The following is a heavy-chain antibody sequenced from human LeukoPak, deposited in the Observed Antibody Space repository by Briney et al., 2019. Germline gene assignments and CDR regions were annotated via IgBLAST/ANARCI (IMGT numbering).Heavy chain of an antibody. CDR3: ASRWDSSGYYYDY. V-gene: IGHV4-34*01. CDR2: INHSGST. Sequence: SETLSLTCAVYGGSFSGYYWSWIRQPPGKGLDCIGEINHSGSTNYNPSLKSRVTISVDTSKNQFSLKLSSVTAADTAVYYCASRWDSSGYYYDYWGQGTLVTVSS. D-gene: IGHD3-22*01. J-gene: IGHJ4*02. CDR1: GGSFSGYY.